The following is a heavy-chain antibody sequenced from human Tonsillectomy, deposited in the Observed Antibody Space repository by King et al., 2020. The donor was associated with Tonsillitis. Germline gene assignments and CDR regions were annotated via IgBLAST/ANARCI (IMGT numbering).Heavy chain of an antibody. CDR2: IDPSDSYT. CDR3: ARHYGEDDRVNAFDI. CDR1: GHSFTSYW. Sequence: QLVQSGAEVKKPGESLRISCKGSGHSFTSYWISWVRQMPGKGREWRGRIDPSDSYTNYSPSFEGHVTISADKSISTAYLQWSSLKASDTAMYYCARHYGEDDRVNAFDIWGQGTMVTVSS. V-gene: IGHV5-10-1*03. D-gene: IGHD4-17*01. J-gene: IGHJ3*02.